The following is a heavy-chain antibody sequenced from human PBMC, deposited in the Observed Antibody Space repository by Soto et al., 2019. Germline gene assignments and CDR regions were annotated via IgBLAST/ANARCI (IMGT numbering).Heavy chain of an antibody. CDR1: GYTFTSYY. V-gene: IGHV1-46*01. J-gene: IGHJ4*02. CDR2: INPSGGST. D-gene: IGHD1-26*01. CDR3: ASVSGSYYLFDY. Sequence: QVQLVQSGAEVKKPGASVKVSCKASGYTFTSYYMHWVRQAPGQGLEWMGIINPSGGSTSYAQKFQGRVTMTRDTSTSTVYMELSSLRSEDTAVYYCASVSGSYYLFDYWGQGTLVTVSS.